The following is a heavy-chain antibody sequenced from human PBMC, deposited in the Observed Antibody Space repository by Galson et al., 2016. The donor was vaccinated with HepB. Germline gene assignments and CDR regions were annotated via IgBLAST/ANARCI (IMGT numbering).Heavy chain of an antibody. Sequence: GSISPYCWSWIRQPPGKGLEWIGYISYSGITNYNPSLKSRVTISVDTSKNQFSLKLSSVTAADTAVYYCARDRYDFWSGYPHYFDYWGQGTLVTVSS. D-gene: IGHD3-3*01. V-gene: IGHV4-59*01. J-gene: IGHJ4*02. CDR3: ARDRYDFWSGYPHYFDY. CDR2: ISYSGIT. CDR1: GSISPYC.